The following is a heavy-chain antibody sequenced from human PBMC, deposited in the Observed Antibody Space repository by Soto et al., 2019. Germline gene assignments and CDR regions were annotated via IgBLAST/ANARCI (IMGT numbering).Heavy chain of an antibody. CDR3: ASAMTTVTTIDY. CDR2: IYHSGST. J-gene: IGHJ4*02. D-gene: IGHD4-17*01. Sequence: PSETLSLTCAVSGGSISSGGYSWSWIRQPPGKGLEWIGYIYHSGSTYYNPSLKSRVTISVDRSKNQFSLKLSSVTAADTAVYYCASAMTTVTTIDYWGQGTLVTVSS. V-gene: IGHV4-30-2*01. CDR1: GGSISSGGYS.